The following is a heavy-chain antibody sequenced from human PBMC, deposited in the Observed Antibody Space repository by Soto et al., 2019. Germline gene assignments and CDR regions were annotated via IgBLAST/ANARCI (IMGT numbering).Heavy chain of an antibody. CDR2: ISYDGSNK. V-gene: IGHV3-30-3*01. CDR3: ARATGRYSGSYLDY. J-gene: IGHJ4*02. CDR1: GFTFSSYA. D-gene: IGHD1-26*01. Sequence: GSLRLSCAASGFTFSSYAMHWVRQAPGKGLEWVAVISYDGSNKYYADSVKGRFTISRDNSKNTLYLQMNSLRAEDTAVYYCARATGRYSGSYLDYWGQGTLVTVSS.